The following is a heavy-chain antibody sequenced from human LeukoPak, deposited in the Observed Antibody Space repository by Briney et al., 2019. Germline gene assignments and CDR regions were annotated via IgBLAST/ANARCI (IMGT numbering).Heavy chain of an antibody. D-gene: IGHD4-11*01. CDR1: GSPFSGYG. CDR2: AYGDGSSQ. J-gene: IGHJ1*01. V-gene: IGHV3-33*01. Sequence: XGSLRLSCAASGSPFSGYGMHWVRQAPGKGLEWVAVAYGDGSSQYYADSVKGRFSISKDISKNTLSLQMNSLRAEDTAVYSCATGGNFYYSHWGQGTLVTVSS. CDR3: ATGGNFYYSH.